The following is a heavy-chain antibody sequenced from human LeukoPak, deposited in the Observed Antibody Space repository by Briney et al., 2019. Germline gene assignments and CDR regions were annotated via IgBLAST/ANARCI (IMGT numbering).Heavy chain of an antibody. CDR1: GYNFNGFY. D-gene: IGHD6-25*01. CDR2: INPISGVA. Sequence: ASVKVSCKTSGYNFNGFYMHWVRQAPGQGLEWMGWINPISGVAIYAQKFQGRVTMTRDTSISTAYMELINLRSDDTAIYYCARDIAAGPPRAFDIWGQGAMVTVSS. V-gene: IGHV1-2*02. J-gene: IGHJ3*02. CDR3: ARDIAAGPPRAFDI.